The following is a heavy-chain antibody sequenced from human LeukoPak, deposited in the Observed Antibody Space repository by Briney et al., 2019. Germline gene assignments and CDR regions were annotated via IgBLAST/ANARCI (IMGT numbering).Heavy chain of an antibody. Sequence: GESLKISCKGSGYIFTTYWISWVRQMPGKGLEWMGIIYPADSDTRYSPSFQGQVTISADKSINTAYLQWGSLEASDTAMYYCARHSFLGYCSTTSCRTPFDIWGQGTIVTISS. J-gene: IGHJ3*02. D-gene: IGHD2-2*01. CDR3: ARHSFLGYCSTTSCRTPFDI. CDR2: IYPADSDT. CDR1: GYIFTTYW. V-gene: IGHV5-51*01.